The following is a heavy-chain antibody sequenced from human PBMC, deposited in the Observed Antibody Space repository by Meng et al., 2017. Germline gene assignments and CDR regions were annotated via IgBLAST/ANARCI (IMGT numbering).Heavy chain of an antibody. V-gene: IGHV3-23*01. J-gene: IGHJ5*02. Sequence: EVHLLESGGGLVQPGGSLRLSWAASGFTFSSTSMSWVRQAPGKGLEWVSTISGSGGTTYYADAVKGRLAISRDNSHNTLYLQMNSLRAEDTAIYYCAKLTSAWGQGTLVTVSS. CDR2: ISGSGGTT. CDR1: GFTFSSTS. D-gene: IGHD2/OR15-2a*01. CDR3: AKLTSA.